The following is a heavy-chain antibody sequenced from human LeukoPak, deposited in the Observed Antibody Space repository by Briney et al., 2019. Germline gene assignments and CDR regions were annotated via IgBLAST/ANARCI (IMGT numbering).Heavy chain of an antibody. Sequence: ASVKVSCTASGYTFTGYYMHWVRQAPGQGLEWMGWIHPNSGGTKYAQRFQGGVTVTRDTSISTVYMELSRLRSDDTAVYYCARWGKYYYDSSGYYYWGQGTLVSVSS. CDR1: GYTFTGYY. V-gene: IGHV1-2*02. CDR3: ARWGKYYYDSSGYYY. CDR2: IHPNSGGT. J-gene: IGHJ4*02. D-gene: IGHD3-22*01.